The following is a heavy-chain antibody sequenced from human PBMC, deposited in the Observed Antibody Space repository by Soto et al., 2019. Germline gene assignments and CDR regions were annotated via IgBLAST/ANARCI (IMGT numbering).Heavy chain of an antibody. CDR2: INPSGGST. CDR3: ALSYDFWSYYMDV. J-gene: IGHJ6*03. V-gene: IGHV1-46*03. D-gene: IGHD3-3*01. CDR1: GYTFTSYY. Sequence: QVQLVQSGAEVKKPGASVKVSCKASGYTFTSYYMHWVRQAPGQGLEWMGIINPSGGSTSYAQKFQGIVTMTRDTSTSTVYMELSRLRSEDTAVYYCALSYDFWSYYMDVWGKGTTVTVSS.